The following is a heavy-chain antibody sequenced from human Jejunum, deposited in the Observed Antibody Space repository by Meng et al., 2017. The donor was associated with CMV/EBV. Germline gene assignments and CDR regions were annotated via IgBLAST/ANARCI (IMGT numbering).Heavy chain of an antibody. J-gene: IGHJ6*02. CDR1: ASIFTDYY. V-gene: IGHV1-46*01. D-gene: IGHD4/OR15-4a*01. CDR2: INPSGYNT. Sequence: ASASIFTDYYLHWVRQAPGQGLEWMALINPSGYNTTYTQKFQGRITVTRDTSTRTVYMELNNLTFEDTAVYYCAKEGVLYGMDVWGQGTTVTVSS. CDR3: AKEGVLYGMDV.